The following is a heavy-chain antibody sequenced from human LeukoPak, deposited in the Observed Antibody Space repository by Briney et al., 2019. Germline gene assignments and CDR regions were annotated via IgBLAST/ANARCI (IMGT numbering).Heavy chain of an antibody. D-gene: IGHD1/OR15-1a*01. CDR3: ARGTYFDY. V-gene: IGHV3-53*01. Sequence: GGSLRPSCAASGFTFSNAWMNWVRQAPGKGLEWVSVIYSGGSTYYADSAKGRFTISRDNSKNTLYLQMNSLRAEDTAVYYCARGTYFDYWGQGTLVTVSS. CDR2: IYSGGST. J-gene: IGHJ4*02. CDR1: GFTFSNAW.